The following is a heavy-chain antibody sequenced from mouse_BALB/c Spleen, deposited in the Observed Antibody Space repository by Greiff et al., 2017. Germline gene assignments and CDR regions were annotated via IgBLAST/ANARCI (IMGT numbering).Heavy chain of an antibody. CDR2: ISYSGST. J-gene: IGHJ4*01. CDR1: GYSITSDYA. V-gene: IGHV3-2*02. Sequence: DVKLQESGPGLVKPSQSLSLTCTVTGYSITSDYAWNWIRQFPGNKLEWMGYISYSGSTSYNPSLKSRISITRDTSKNQFFLQLNSVTTEDTATYYCARERNSTMITTGAMDYWGQGTSVTVSS. CDR3: ARERNSTMITTGAMDY. D-gene: IGHD2-4*01.